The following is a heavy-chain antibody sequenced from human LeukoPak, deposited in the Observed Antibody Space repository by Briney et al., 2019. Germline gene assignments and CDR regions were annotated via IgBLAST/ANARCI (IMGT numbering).Heavy chain of an antibody. V-gene: IGHV4-34*01. D-gene: IGHD6-19*01. Sequence: PSETLSLTCGVYGGSFSAYHWTWIRQTPGKGLEWIGEVSHSGHTEYNPSLRSRVTILLDTSKNQFSLSVKSVTAADTAVYYCARGGTVAGYRSPLKNHFDSWGQGSLVTVSS. CDR2: VSHSGHT. J-gene: IGHJ4*02. CDR3: ARGGTVAGYRSPLKNHFDS. CDR1: GGSFSAYH.